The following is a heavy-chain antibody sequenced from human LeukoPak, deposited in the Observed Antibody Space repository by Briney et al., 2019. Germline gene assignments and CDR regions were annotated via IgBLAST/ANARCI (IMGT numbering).Heavy chain of an antibody. V-gene: IGHV3-48*03. J-gene: IGHJ4*02. Sequence: GGSLRLSCAASGFTFSSYEMNWVRQAPGKGLEWVSYISSSGSTIYYADSVKGRFTISRDNAKNSLYLQMNSLRAEDTAVYYCARDGGYDFWSGYIDYWGQGTLVTVSS. CDR3: ARDGGYDFWSGYIDY. CDR2: ISSSGSTI. D-gene: IGHD3-3*01. CDR1: GFTFSSYE.